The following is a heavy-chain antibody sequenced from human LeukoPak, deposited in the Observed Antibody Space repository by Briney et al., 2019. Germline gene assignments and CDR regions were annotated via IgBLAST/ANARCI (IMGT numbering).Heavy chain of an antibody. D-gene: IGHD1-26*01. CDR1: GYTFTSYA. J-gene: IGHJ4*02. CDR2: INAGNGNT. CDR3: ASTSVWLPPTTPVRY. V-gene: IGHV1-3*01. Sequence: ASVKVSCKASGYTFTSYAIHWVRQAPGQRLEWVGWINAGNGNTKYSQKFQGRVTITRDTSASTAYMELSSLRSEDTAVYYCASTSVWLPPTTPVRYWGQGTLVTVSS.